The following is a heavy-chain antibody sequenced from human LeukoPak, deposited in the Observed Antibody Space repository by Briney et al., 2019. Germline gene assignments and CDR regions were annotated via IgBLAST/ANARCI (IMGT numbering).Heavy chain of an antibody. CDR1: EFTLSNYW. CDR2: INPEATTT. CDR3: ARDAHYGSGSYYIVFDY. J-gene: IGHJ4*02. V-gene: IGHV3-74*01. Sequence: GGSLRLSCADSEFTLSNYWVHWVRQAPRKGLEWVSRINPEATTTNYADSVKGRFTISRDNSKNTLYLQMNSLRAGDTAVYYCARDAHYGSGSYYIVFDYWGQGTLVTVSS. D-gene: IGHD3-10*01.